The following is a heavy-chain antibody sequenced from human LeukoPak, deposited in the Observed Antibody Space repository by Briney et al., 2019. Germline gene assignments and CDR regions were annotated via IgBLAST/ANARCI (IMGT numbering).Heavy chain of an antibody. J-gene: IGHJ6*03. CDR1: GGSFSPYY. D-gene: IGHD6-13*01. V-gene: IGHV4-59*12. CDR2: IYYSGST. CDR3: ARLYSRFYYYYMDV. Sequence: PSETLSLTCTVSGGSFSPYYWIWIRQPPGKGLGWIGYIYYSGSTNYNPSLQSRVTISVDTSKNQFSLRLSSVTAADTAVYYCARLYSRFYYYYMDVWGKGTTVTVSS.